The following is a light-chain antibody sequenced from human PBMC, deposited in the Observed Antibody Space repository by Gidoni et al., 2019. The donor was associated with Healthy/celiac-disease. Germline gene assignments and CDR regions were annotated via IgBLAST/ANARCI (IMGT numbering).Light chain of an antibody. CDR1: QSVSSH. CDR3: QQRSNWPPLT. J-gene: IGKJ4*01. CDR2: DAS. Sequence: ELVLTQSPATLSLSPGERATLSCRASQSVSSHLAWYQQKPGQAPRLLIYDASNRATGIPARFSGSGSGTDFTLTISSLEPEDFAVYYCQQRSNWPPLTFGGGTKVEIK. V-gene: IGKV3-11*01.